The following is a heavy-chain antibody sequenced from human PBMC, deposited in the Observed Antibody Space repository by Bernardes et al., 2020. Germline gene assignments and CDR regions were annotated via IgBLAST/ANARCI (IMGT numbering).Heavy chain of an antibody. CDR2: IYYSGST. CDR3: ATQEGGSGSYLKSYYYYYYYMDV. Sequence: SETLSLTCTVSGGSVSSGSYYWSWIRQPPGKGLEWIGYIYYSGSTNYNPSLKSRVTISVDTSKNQFSLKLSSVTAADTAVYYCATQEGGSGSYLKSYYYYYYYMDVWGKGTTVTVSS. D-gene: IGHD1-26*01. V-gene: IGHV4-61*01. J-gene: IGHJ6*03. CDR1: GGSVSSGSYY.